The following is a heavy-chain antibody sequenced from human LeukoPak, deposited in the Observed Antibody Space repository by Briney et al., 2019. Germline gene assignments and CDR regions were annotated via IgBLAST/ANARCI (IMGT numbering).Heavy chain of an antibody. D-gene: IGHD6-19*01. CDR3: TTDVSSGWYDFDY. CDR1: GFTFSSYA. CDR2: IKSKTDGGTT. Sequence: GGSLRLSCAASGFTFSSYAMHWVRQAPGKGLECVGRIKSKTDGGTTDYAAPVKGRFTISRDDSKNTLYLQMNSLKTEDTAVYYCTTDVSSGWYDFDYWGQGTLVTVSS. V-gene: IGHV3-15*01. J-gene: IGHJ4*02.